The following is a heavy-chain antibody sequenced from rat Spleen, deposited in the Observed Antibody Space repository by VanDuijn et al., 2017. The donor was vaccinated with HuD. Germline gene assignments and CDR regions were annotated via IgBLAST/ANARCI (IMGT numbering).Heavy chain of an antibody. CDR3: ARHVYNSYYFDY. D-gene: IGHD4-3*01. Sequence: EVQLVESGGGLVQPGRSLKLSCAASGFTFSNTGMVWVRQPPTKGLEWVASISSGGVNTYYRDSVKGRFTFSRDNAKSTLYLQMNSLRSEDTATYYCARHVYNSYYFDYWGQGVMVTVSS. CDR1: GFTFSNTG. V-gene: IGHV5S13*01. CDR2: ISSGGVNT. J-gene: IGHJ2*01.